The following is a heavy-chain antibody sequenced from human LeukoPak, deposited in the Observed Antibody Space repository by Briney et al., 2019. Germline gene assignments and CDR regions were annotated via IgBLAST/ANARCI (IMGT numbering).Heavy chain of an antibody. CDR2: ISGGGVTT. V-gene: IGHV3-23*01. D-gene: IGHD3-16*01. J-gene: IGHJ6*02. CDR3: ARNQQLGGHSYYYYGMDV. Sequence: GGSLRLSCVGSGFTSIAYALTWARQAPGKGLEWVSGISGGGVTTYYADSVKGRFTISRDNSKNTLYLQMNSLRADDAAIYYCARNQQLGGHSYYYYGMDVWGQGTTVTVSS. CDR1: GFTSIAYA.